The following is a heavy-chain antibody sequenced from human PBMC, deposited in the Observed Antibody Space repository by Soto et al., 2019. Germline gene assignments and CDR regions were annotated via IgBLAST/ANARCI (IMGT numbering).Heavy chain of an antibody. CDR3: AGALENPYFYYGLNV. CDR2: TTGDGGIK. Sequence: PGGSLRLSCAASGFTFSSYDMRWVRQAPGKGLEWVAATTGDGGIKHYVDSVKGRFTISRDNSKNTLYLQMNSLRVEDTATYYCAGALENPYFYYGLNVWGQGTTVTVS. CDR1: GFTFSSYD. V-gene: IGHV3-30*03. J-gene: IGHJ6*02. D-gene: IGHD1-1*01.